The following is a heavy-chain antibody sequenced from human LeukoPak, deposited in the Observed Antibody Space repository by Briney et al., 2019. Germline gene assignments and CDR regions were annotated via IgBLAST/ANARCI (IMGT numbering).Heavy chain of an antibody. J-gene: IGHJ5*02. Sequence: SVTVSCKASGGTFSSYAISWVRQAPGQGLEWMGGIIPIFGTANFAQKFQGRVTITADESTSTAYMELSSLRSEDTAVYYCARDRGDPRVVPAAISWFDPWGQGTLVTVSS. CDR1: GGTFSSYA. CDR2: IIPIFGTA. V-gene: IGHV1-69*01. CDR3: ARDRGDPRVVPAAISWFDP. D-gene: IGHD2-2*01.